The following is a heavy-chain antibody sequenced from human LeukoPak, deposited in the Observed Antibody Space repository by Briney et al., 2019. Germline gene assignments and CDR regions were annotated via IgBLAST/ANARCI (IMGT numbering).Heavy chain of an antibody. CDR2: INPNGGGT. D-gene: IGHD1-1*01. V-gene: IGHV1-2*02. J-gene: IGHJ6*03. CDR1: GYTFTGYY. CDR3: ARAPPTELYYYYMDV. Sequence: ASVKVSCRASGYTFTGYYMHWVRQAPGQGLEWMGWINPNGGGTNYAQKFQGRVTMTRDTSISTAYMELSRLRSDDTAVYYCARAPPTELYYYYMDVWGKGTTVTVSS.